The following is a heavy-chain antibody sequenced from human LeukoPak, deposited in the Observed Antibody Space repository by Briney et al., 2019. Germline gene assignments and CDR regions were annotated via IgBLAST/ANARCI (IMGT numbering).Heavy chain of an antibody. V-gene: IGHV4-59*08. Sequence: SETLSLTCTVSGGSISSYYWSWIRQPPGKGLEWIGYIYCSGSTNYNPSLKSRVTISVDTSKNQFSLKLSSVTAADTAVYYCARHGPKDFWSGYYNNWFDPWGQGTLVTVSS. J-gene: IGHJ5*02. CDR2: IYCSGST. D-gene: IGHD3-3*01. CDR1: GGSISSYY. CDR3: ARHGPKDFWSGYYNNWFDP.